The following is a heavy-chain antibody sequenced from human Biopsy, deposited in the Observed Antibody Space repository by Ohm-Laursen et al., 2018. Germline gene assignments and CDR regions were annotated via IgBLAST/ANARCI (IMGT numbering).Heavy chain of an antibody. CDR3: ATDGAGSYNEN. V-gene: IGHV3-11*01. CDR1: GFTFGDYY. CDR2: ISGSGVTK. J-gene: IGHJ4*02. D-gene: IGHD3-10*01. Sequence: SLRLSCAAPGFTFGDYYMSWIRQAPGKGLEWLSYISGSGVTKMYADSVKGRFTVSRDNAKNSLYLEMNNLTVEDMAVYYCATDGAGSYNENWGQGTLVSVSS.